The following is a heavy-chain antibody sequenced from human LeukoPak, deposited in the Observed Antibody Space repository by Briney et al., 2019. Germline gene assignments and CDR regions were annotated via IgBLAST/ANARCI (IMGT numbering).Heavy chain of an antibody. CDR3: ARTAMGDYVRFPNDY. Sequence: GGSLRLSCTASGFAFDEHGMSWVRQVPGKGLEWVSGINWSGGSTGYADPLRGRFTISRDNSKSTLYLQMNSLRAEDTALYYCARTAMGDYVRFPNDYWGQGTLVTVSS. J-gene: IGHJ4*02. V-gene: IGHV3-20*04. CDR2: INWSGGST. CDR1: GFAFDEHG. D-gene: IGHD4-17*01.